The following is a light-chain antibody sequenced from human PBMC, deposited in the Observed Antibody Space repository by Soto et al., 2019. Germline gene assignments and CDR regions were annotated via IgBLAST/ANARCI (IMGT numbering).Light chain of an antibody. CDR1: QTVVTN. V-gene: IGKV3-15*01. CDR2: GAS. Sequence: VLTQSPVTLSVSPGERATLSCRASQTVVTNLAWYQLKPGQAPRLLIYGASTRATGIPARFSGSGSGTEFSLTIRSRQSEDFAVYYCQQYNNWPPYTFGQGTKLEIK. J-gene: IGKJ2*01. CDR3: QQYNNWPPYT.